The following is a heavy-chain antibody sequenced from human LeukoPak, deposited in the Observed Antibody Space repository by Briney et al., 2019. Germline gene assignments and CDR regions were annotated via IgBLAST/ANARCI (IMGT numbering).Heavy chain of an antibody. CDR2: IIPIFGTA. CDR3: ARVIVEFLEWSPLGKYNWFGP. V-gene: IGHV1-69*13. J-gene: IGHJ5*02. D-gene: IGHD3-3*01. CDR1: GGTFSSYA. Sequence: ASVKVSCKASGGTFSSYAISWVRQAPGQGLEWMGGIIPIFGTANYAQKFQGRVTITADESTSTAYMELSSLRSEDAAVYYCARVIVEFLEWSPLGKYNWFGPWGQGTLVTVSS.